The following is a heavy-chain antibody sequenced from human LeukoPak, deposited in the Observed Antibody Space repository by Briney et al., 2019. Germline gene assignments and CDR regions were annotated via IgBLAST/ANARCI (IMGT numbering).Heavy chain of an antibody. CDR3: AKSRAPTAAPDAFDF. Sequence: GGSLRLSCRASGFIFSNYGIHWVRQTPGKGLEWVAFIRYGGSGSNEYYADSVKGRFTISRDNSKNSLYLQMNRLRIEDSAVYYCAKSRAPTAAPDAFDFWGRGTMVTVSS. D-gene: IGHD1-14*01. CDR1: GFIFSNYG. CDR2: IRYGGSGSNE. V-gene: IGHV3-30*02. J-gene: IGHJ3*01.